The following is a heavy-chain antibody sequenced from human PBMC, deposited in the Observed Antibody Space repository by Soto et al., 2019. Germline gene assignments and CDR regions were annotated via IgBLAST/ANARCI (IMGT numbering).Heavy chain of an antibody. CDR3: ARERYQVISDGMDV. CDR1: GYTFTGYY. CDR2: INPETGGT. Sequence: ASVTVSCKASGYTFTGYYVNWVREAPGQGLEWMGWINPETGGTSYAQKFQGRVTLSRDTSINTAYLELSRLRFDDAAVYFCARERYQVISDGMDVWGQGTTVTVSS. J-gene: IGHJ6*02. V-gene: IGHV1-2*02. D-gene: IGHD2-2*01.